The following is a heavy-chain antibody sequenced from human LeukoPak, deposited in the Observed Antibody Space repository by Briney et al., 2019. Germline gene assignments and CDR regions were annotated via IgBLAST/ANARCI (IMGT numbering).Heavy chain of an antibody. J-gene: IGHJ4*02. CDR2: INPNSGDT. D-gene: IGHD4-17*01. Sequence: ASVKVSCKASGYTFTDYYIYWVRQAPGQGLEWMGRINPNSGDTEYAQKFQGRVTITRDTSISTAYMELSRLRSDDTAVYSCAREDFGDYYFDYWGQGTLVTVSS. CDR1: GYTFTDYY. CDR3: AREDFGDYYFDY. V-gene: IGHV1-2*06.